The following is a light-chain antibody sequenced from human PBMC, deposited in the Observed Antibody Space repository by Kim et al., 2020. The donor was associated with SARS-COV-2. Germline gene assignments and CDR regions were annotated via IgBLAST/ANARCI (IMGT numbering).Light chain of an antibody. V-gene: IGLV2-11*01. J-gene: IGLJ3*02. CDR3: PSYAGSNNFNWV. CDR2: EVT. Sequence: QSVLTQPRSVSGSPGQSVTISCTGTSSDVGGYNYVSWYQQHPGKAPKLMIYEVTKRPSGVPDRFSGSKSGNTASLTVSGLQAEDEGDYYCPSYAGSNNFNWVFGGGTQLTVL. CDR1: SSDVGGYNY.